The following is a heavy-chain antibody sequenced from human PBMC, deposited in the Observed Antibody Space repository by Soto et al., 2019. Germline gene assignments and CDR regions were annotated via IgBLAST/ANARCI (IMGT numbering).Heavy chain of an antibody. CDR2: IYNSVNT. Sequence: PSETLSLTCTVSGGSISSYYWSWIRQPPGKGLEWIGYIYNSVNTNFNPSLKSRVTISVDTSKNQFSLQLSSVTAADTAVYYCARDRDTSGWYPFDYWGQGILVTVSS. CDR1: GGSISSYY. CDR3: ARDRDTSGWYPFDY. J-gene: IGHJ4*02. D-gene: IGHD6-19*01. V-gene: IGHV4-59*01.